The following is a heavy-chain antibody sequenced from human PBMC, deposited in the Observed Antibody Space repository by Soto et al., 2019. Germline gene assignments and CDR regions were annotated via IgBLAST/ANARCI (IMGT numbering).Heavy chain of an antibody. CDR2: IYHSGST. J-gene: IGHJ4*02. CDR1: NGSITSSGYY. D-gene: IGHD1-26*01. V-gene: IGHV4-31*03. CDR3: ARMSGTYYVPDY. Sequence: QVQLQESGPRLVEASQTLSLTCTVSNGSITSSGYYWSWIRQPPGKRLEWIGYIYHSGSTFYSPSLQSRLTMSVDTSKNQFSPTLSSVTAADTAVYHCARMSGTYYVPDYWGQGTLVTVSS.